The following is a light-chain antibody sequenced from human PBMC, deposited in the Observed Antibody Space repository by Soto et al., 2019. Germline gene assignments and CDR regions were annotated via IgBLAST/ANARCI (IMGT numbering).Light chain of an antibody. CDR1: QSISTY. CDR3: QQNFSIPIT. V-gene: IGKV1-39*01. J-gene: IGKJ5*01. CDR2: AAS. Sequence: DIQMTQSPSSLSASVGDRVTITCRASQSISTYLNWYHQKPGKAPDLLIYAASSLKSGVPSRFSGSGSGTHFTLTITGLQPADCATYYCQQNFSIPITFGQGTRLEIK.